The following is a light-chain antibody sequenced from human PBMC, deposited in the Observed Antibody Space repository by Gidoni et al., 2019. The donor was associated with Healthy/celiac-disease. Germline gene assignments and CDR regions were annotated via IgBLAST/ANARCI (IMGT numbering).Light chain of an antibody. V-gene: IGKV1-5*01. CDR1: QSISSW. Sequence: DIQMTQSPSTLSASVGDSVTITCRASQSISSWLAWYQQKPGKAPKLMIYDASSLESGVPSRFSGSGSGTEFTLTISSLQHDDFATYYCQQYNSYNTFGQGTKLEIK. CDR3: QQYNSYNT. J-gene: IGKJ2*01. CDR2: DAS.